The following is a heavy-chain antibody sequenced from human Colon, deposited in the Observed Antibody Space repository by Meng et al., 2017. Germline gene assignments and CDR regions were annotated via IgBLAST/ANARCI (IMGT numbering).Heavy chain of an antibody. Sequence: EGQLGESGGGLVKTGESVRVSCEACGFTFSPYAINWVRQAPGEGLEWVASITSGSNYIHYSDSVKGRFTVSRDNARNSSYLQMDSLRAEDTAVYYCARVGTARPFDYWGQGTLVTVSS. J-gene: IGHJ4*02. CDR3: ARVGTARPFDY. V-gene: IGHV3-21*01. CDR1: GFTFSPYA. D-gene: IGHD1-1*01. CDR2: ITSGSNYI.